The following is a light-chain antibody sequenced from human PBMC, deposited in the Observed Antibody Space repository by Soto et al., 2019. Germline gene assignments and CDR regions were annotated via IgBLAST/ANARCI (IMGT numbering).Light chain of an antibody. CDR2: EGS. CDR3: CSYAGSSTYV. J-gene: IGLJ1*01. CDR1: SSDVGSYNL. Sequence: QSVLTQPASVSGSPGQSITISCTGTSSDVGSYNLVSWHQQHPGKAPKLMIYEGSKRPSGVSNRFSGSKSGNTVSLTISGLQAEDEADYYCCSYAGSSTYVFGTGTKVTVL. V-gene: IGLV2-23*01.